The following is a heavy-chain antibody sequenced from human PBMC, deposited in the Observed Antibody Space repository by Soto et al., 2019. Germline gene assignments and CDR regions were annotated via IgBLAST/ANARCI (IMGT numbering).Heavy chain of an antibody. Sequence: QVQLVESGGGLVKPGGSLRLSCAASGFTFSDYYMTWIRQAPGKGLEWISFISGSGKTIHFADSLEGRFTISRDNAKNSLYLEMNSLRAEDTAVYYWARDAGYSSSLYFSWFDPWGPGTLVTVSS. V-gene: IGHV3-11*01. CDR3: ARDAGYSSSLYFSWFDP. CDR2: ISGSGKTI. J-gene: IGHJ5*02. D-gene: IGHD6-13*01. CDR1: GFTFSDYY.